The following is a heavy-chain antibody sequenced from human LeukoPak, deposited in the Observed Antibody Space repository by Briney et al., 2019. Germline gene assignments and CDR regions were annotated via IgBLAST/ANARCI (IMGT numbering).Heavy chain of an antibody. V-gene: IGHV4-59*01. CDR2: ISYIGST. J-gene: IGHJ6*03. CDR3: AGSYHYYMDV. Sequence: KPSETLSLTCTVSGGSISNYYWSWIRQPPGKGLEWIGYISYIGSTKYNPSLKSRVTISEDTSKKQFPLKLSSVTAADTAVYYCAGSYHYYMDVWGKGTTVTVSS. CDR1: GGSISNYY.